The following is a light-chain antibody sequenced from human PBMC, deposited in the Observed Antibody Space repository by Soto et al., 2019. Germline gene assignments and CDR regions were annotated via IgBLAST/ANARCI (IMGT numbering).Light chain of an antibody. CDR1: QSVSNNY. V-gene: IGKV3-20*01. J-gene: IGKJ4*01. CDR3: QQFSSYPLT. Sequence: EIVLTQSPGTLSLSPGERATLSCRASQSVSNNYLAWYQQKPGQAPRLLIYGASTRATGIPARFSGSGSGTEFTLTISSLQSEDFAVYYCQQFSSYPLTFGGGTKVDIK. CDR2: GAS.